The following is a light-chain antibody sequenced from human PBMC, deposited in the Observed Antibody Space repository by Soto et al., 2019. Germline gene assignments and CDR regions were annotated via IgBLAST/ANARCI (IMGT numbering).Light chain of an antibody. Sequence: DIQMTQSPSSVSASVGDRVTITCRASQGISSWLVWYQQKPGKAPKLLIYAASSLQSGVPSRFSGSGSGTDFTLTISSLQPEDFATYYCQQANSFPHTFGQGTRLEMK. CDR2: AAS. J-gene: IGKJ5*01. V-gene: IGKV1-12*01. CDR1: QGISSW. CDR3: QQANSFPHT.